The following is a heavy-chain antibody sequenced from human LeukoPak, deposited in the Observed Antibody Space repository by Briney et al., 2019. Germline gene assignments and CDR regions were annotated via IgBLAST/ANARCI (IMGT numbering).Heavy chain of an antibody. J-gene: IGHJ5*02. Sequence: ASVKLSCKASGYTFTSYGISWVRQAPGQGLEWMGWISAYNGNTNYAQKLQGRVTITTDTSTSTAYIELRSLRSEDTAVYYCARGGFDGNSNCFEPWGQGTLVTVSS. CDR3: ARGGFDGNSNCFEP. D-gene: IGHD4-23*01. V-gene: IGHV1-18*01. CDR2: ISAYNGNT. CDR1: GYTFTSYG.